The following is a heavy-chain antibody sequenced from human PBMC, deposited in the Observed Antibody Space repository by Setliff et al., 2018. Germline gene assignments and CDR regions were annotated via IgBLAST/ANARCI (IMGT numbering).Heavy chain of an antibody. Sequence: GASVKVSCKASGYTLTNYYMHWVRQAPGQGLEWMGIINPSGGLTRYAQKFHGRVTIITDESTSTAYMELSSLTSDDTAVYYCAREGVDTRSSTDYRYYMDVWGKGTTVTVS. CDR1: GYTLTNYY. CDR3: AREGVDTRSSTDYRYYMDV. D-gene: IGHD5-18*01. V-gene: IGHV1-46*01. J-gene: IGHJ6*03. CDR2: INPSGGLT.